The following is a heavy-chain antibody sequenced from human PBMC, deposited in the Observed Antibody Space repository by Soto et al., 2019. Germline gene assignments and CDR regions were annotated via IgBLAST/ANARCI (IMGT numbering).Heavy chain of an antibody. J-gene: IGHJ6*03. V-gene: IGHV3-64*01. Sequence: SLRLSCAASGFTFSSYAMHWVRQAPGKGLEYVSAISSNGGSTYYANSVKGRFTISRDNSKNTLYLQMGSLRAEDMAVYYCARDSSLDYGDYYYYYMDVWGKGTTVTVSS. CDR2: ISSNGGST. CDR1: GFTFSSYA. D-gene: IGHD4-17*01. CDR3: ARDSSLDYGDYYYYYMDV.